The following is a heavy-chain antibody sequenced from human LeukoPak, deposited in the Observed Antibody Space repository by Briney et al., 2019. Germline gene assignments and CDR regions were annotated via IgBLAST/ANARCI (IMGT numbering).Heavy chain of an antibody. CDR3: ARHTYYGSGSYYLFDY. CDR1: GGSISSYY. D-gene: IGHD3-10*01. V-gene: IGHV4-59*08. CDR2: IYYSGST. Sequence: PSETLSLTCTVSGGSISSYYWSWIRQPPGKGLEWIGYIYYSGSTNYNPSLKSRVTISVDTSKNQFSLKLSSVTAADTAVYYCARHTYYGSGSYYLFDYWGQGTLVTVSS. J-gene: IGHJ4*02.